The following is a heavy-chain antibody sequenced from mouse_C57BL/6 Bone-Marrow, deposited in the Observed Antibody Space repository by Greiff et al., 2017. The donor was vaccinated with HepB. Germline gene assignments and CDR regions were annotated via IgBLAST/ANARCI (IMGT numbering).Heavy chain of an antibody. CDR1: GYTFTSYD. D-gene: IGHD1-1*01. CDR2: IYPRDGST. Sequence: VQLQQSGPELVKPGASVKLSCKASGYTFTSYDINWVKQRPGQGLEWIGWIYPRDGSTKYNEKFKGKATLTVDTSSSTAYMELHSLTSEDSAVYFCARRIFTTVVDPWFAYWGQGTLVTVSA. J-gene: IGHJ3*01. V-gene: IGHV1-85*01. CDR3: ARRIFTTVVDPWFAY.